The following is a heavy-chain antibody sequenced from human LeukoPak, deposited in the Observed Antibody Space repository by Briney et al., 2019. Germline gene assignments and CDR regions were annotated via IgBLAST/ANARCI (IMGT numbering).Heavy chain of an antibody. CDR1: GYTFTSYD. CDR2: MNPNSGNT. V-gene: IGHV1-8*01. Sequence: ASVKVSCKASGYTFTSYDINWVRQATGQGLEWMGWMNPNSGNTGYAQKFQGRVAMTRNTSISTAYMELSSLRSEDTAVYYCARGGHSAAADDYWGQGTLVTVSS. CDR3: ARGGHSAAADDY. D-gene: IGHD6-13*01. J-gene: IGHJ4*02.